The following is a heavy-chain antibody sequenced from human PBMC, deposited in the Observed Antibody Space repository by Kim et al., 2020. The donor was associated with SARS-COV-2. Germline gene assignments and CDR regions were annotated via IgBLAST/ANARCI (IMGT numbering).Heavy chain of an antibody. Sequence: GGSLRLSCAASGFTFSSYAMHWVRQAPGKGLEWVAVISYDGSNKYYADSVKGRFTISRDNSKNTLYLQMNSLRAEDTAVYYCAREYSKYYYYYGMDVWGQGTTVTVSS. CDR3: AREYSKYYYYYGMDV. V-gene: IGHV3-30-3*01. D-gene: IGHD4-4*01. J-gene: IGHJ6*02. CDR1: GFTFSSYA. CDR2: ISYDGSNK.